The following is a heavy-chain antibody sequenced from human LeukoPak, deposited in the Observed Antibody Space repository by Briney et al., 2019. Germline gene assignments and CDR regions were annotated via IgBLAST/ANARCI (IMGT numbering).Heavy chain of an antibody. V-gene: IGHV1-18*01. CDR1: GDTFTNYG. CDR3: ARQAWNYYYCGMDA. CDR2: ISTYNGNT. Sequence: ASVTVSLKASGDTFTNYGIPWVRQPPAQGLEWVGWISTYNGNTNYAQRLQRRVTMTTDTSTSTGYMELRSLRSDDTAVYYCARQAWNYYYCGMDAWGQGTTVTVSS. D-gene: IGHD1-1*01. J-gene: IGHJ6*01.